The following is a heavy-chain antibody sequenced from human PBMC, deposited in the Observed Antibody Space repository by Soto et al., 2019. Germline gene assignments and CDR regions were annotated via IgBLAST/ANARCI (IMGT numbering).Heavy chain of an antibody. CDR2: ISAYNGNT. CDR3: ARDSSRYYGSRRNWFDP. Sequence: ASVKVSCKASGYTFTSYGISWVRQAPGQGLEWIGWISAYNGNTNYAQKLQGRVTMTTDTSTSTAYMELRSLRSDDTAVYYCARDSSRYYGSRRNWFDPWGQGTLVTVSS. CDR1: GYTFTSYG. D-gene: IGHD3-10*01. V-gene: IGHV1-18*01. J-gene: IGHJ5*02.